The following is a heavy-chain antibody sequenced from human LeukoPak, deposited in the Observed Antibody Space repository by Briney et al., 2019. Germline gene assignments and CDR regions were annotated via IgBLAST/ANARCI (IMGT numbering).Heavy chain of an antibody. V-gene: IGHV4-31*03. Sequence: SETLSLTCTVSGGSISSGGYYWSWIRQHPGKGLEWIGYIYYSGSTYHNPSLKSRVTISVDTSKNQFSLKLSSVTAADTAVYYCARSDKYYYYGMDVWGQGTTVTVSS. CDR1: GGSISSGGYY. CDR2: IYYSGST. CDR3: ARSDKYYYYGMDV. J-gene: IGHJ6*02. D-gene: IGHD3-9*01.